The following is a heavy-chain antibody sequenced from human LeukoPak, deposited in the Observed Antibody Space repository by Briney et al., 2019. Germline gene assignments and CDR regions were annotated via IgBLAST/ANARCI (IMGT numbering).Heavy chain of an antibody. CDR2: IYGSGST. CDR3: ASRTYYDRSGPNWYFDL. V-gene: IGHV3-66*01. J-gene: IGHJ2*01. CDR1: GFTFSSYW. Sequence: GGSLRLSCAASGFTFSSYWMSWVRQAPGRGLDWVSVIYGSGSTDYADSVKGRFIMSRDTSKDTVYLQMNSLRAEDTAVYYCASRTYYDRSGPNWYFDLWGRGTLVTVSS. D-gene: IGHD3-22*01.